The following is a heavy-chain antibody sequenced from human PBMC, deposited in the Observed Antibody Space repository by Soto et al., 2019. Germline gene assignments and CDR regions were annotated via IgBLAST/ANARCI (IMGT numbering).Heavy chain of an antibody. V-gene: IGHV3-64D*08. J-gene: IGHJ6*02. D-gene: IGHD2-15*01. CDR1: GFTFSSYA. CDR3: AKGTRYCRAGTCYYYYGLDV. Sequence: GGSLRLSCSASGFTFSSYAMHWVRQAPGKGLEYVSAISSNGGSTYYADSVKGRFTISRDNSKNTLYLQMSSLRAEDTAVYYCAKGTRYCRAGTCYYYYGLDVWGQGTTVTVSS. CDR2: ISSNGGST.